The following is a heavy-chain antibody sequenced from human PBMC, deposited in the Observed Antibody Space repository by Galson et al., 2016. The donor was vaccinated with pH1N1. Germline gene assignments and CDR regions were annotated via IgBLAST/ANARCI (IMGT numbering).Heavy chain of an antibody. D-gene: IGHD4-17*01. CDR1: GFLFSSFG. J-gene: IGHJ5*01. Sequence: SLRLSCAASGFLFSSFGMNWVRQAPGKGLEWIAYISSSRSVIKYADSVRGRFTVSRDHVKNSLDLQMNSLRVGDTAVYYCARDTTVTTGPRWFASWGQGTLVSVSS. V-gene: IGHV3-48*01. CDR2: ISSSRSVI. CDR3: ARDTTVTTGPRWFAS.